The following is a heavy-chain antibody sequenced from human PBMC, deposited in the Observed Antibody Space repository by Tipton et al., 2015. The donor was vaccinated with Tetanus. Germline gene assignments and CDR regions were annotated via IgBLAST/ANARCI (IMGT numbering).Heavy chain of an antibody. CDR1: GFTFSSYA. J-gene: IGHJ6*02. D-gene: IGHD4-17*01. Sequence: GSLRLSCAASGFTFSSYAMSWVRQAPGKGLEWVSAISGSGGSTYYADSVKGRFTISRDNSKNTLYLQMNSLRAEDTAVYYCAKAHGEVDYYYYGMDVWGQGTMVTVSS. CDR3: AKAHGEVDYYYYGMDV. V-gene: IGHV3-23*01. CDR2: ISGSGGST.